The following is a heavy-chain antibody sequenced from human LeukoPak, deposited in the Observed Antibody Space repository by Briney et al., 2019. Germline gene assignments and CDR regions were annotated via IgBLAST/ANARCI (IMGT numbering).Heavy chain of an antibody. CDR1: GFTFSSQP. D-gene: IGHD1-1*01. CDR2: ISFDGKNK. J-gene: IGHJ4*02. Sequence: GRSLRLSCAASGFTFSSQPMHWVRQTTGKGLEWVALISFDGKNKFYGDSVIGRFTISRDNTKNTLFLQMNSLRAEDMGVYYCVRPMTTTRNFEHWGQGTLVSLSS. CDR3: VRPMTTTRNFEH. V-gene: IGHV3-30*03.